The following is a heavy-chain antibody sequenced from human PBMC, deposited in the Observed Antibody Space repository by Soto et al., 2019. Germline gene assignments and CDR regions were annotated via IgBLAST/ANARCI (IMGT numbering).Heavy chain of an antibody. D-gene: IGHD3-10*01. CDR3: ARVIRGAYYNSPLDT. CDR2: IYQTGSI. Sequence: PSETLSLTCAVSGGSINNNFCSWVRQPPGKGLEWIGEIYQTGSINYNPSLRSRVTISVDKSKNQLSLKVDSVTAADTAVYYCARVIRGAYYNSPLDTWGQGTVVTVSS. V-gene: IGHV4-4*02. J-gene: IGHJ5*02. CDR1: GGSINNNFC.